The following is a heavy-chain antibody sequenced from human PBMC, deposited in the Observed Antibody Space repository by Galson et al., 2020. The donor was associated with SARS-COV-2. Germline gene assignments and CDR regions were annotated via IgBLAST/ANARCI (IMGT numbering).Heavy chain of an antibody. CDR3: AGLATITGEWDH. D-gene: IGHD5-12*01. CDR1: GFTFDDYA. Sequence: GGSLRLSCAASGFTFDDYAMHWVRQAPGKGLEWVSGISWNSGSIGYADSVMGRFTISRDNAKNSLYLQMNSLRAEDTALYYCAGLATITGEWDHWGQGALVTVSS. V-gene: IGHV3-9*01. CDR2: ISWNSGSI. J-gene: IGHJ4*02.